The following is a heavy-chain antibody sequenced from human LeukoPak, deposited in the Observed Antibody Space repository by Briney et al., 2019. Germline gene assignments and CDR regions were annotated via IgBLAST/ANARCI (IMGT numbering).Heavy chain of an antibody. CDR1: GFTFNNYA. CDR3: ARLTRRGYGSGSPSEY. V-gene: IGHV3-23*01. Sequence: PAGGSLRLSCAASGFTFNNYAMSWVRQSPGKGLEWVSAIRGNGATTHYADPVKGRFTISRDNAKNSLYLQMSSLRHEDTAVYYCARLTRRGYGSGSPSEYWGQGTLVTVFS. J-gene: IGHJ4*02. D-gene: IGHD3-10*01. CDR2: IRGNGATT.